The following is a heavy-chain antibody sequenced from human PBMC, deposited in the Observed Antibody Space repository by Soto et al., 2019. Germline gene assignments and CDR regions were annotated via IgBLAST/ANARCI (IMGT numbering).Heavy chain of an antibody. V-gene: IGHV5-51*01. CDR2: IYPGDSDT. D-gene: IGHD1-26*01. CDR1: GYSFTSYW. CDR3: ARIGRELPGSPYYYYGMDV. Sequence: GESLKISCKGSGYSFTSYWIGWVRQMPGKGLEWMGIIYPGDSDTRYSPSFQGQVTISADKSISTAYLQWSSLKASDTATYYCARIGRELPGSPYYYYGMDVWGQGTTVTVSS. J-gene: IGHJ6*02.